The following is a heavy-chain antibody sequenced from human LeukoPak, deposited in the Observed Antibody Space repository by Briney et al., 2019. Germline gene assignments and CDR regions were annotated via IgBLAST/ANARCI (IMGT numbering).Heavy chain of an antibody. V-gene: IGHV3-21*01. J-gene: IGHJ4*02. CDR2: ITSSSGYI. D-gene: IGHD1-26*01. CDR3: AREVGSNGAFDY. Sequence: GGSLRLSCAASGFTFSSYWMSWVRQAPGKGLEWVSSITSSSGYIYYADSVKGRFTISRDNAKKSLFLHMNSLRADDTAVYSCAREVGSNGAFDYWGPGTLVTVSS. CDR1: GFTFSSYW.